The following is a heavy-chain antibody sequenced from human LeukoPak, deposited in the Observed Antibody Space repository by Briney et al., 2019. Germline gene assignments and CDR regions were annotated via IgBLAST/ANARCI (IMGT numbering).Heavy chain of an antibody. Sequence: KPSETLSLTCAVSGYSISSGYYWGWIRQPPGKGLEWIGDIYHSGDTYYKPSLKSRATISVDTSKNQFSLKLNSVTAADTAIYYCARLIRTGGGQGAFDIWGQGTMVTVSS. CDR2: IYHSGDT. CDR1: GYSISSGYY. D-gene: IGHD2-8*02. CDR3: ARLIRTGGGQGAFDI. J-gene: IGHJ3*02. V-gene: IGHV4-38-2*01.